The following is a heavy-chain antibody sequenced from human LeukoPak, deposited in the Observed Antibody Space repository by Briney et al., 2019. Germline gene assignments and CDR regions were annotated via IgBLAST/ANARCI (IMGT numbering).Heavy chain of an antibody. CDR2: INPSGGST. CDR3: ARGGRERYSSGWRDAFDI. J-gene: IGHJ3*02. V-gene: IGHV1-46*01. D-gene: IGHD6-19*01. CDR1: GYTFTSYY. Sequence: ASVTLSCKASGYTFTSYYMHWVRQAPGQGLEWMGIINPSGGSTSYAQKFQGRVTMTRDTSTSTVYMELSSLSSEDTAVYYCARGGRERYSSGWRDAFDIWGGGPMLPASS.